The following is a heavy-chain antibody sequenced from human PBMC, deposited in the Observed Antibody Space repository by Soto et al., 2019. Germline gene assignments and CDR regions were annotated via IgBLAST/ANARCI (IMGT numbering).Heavy chain of an antibody. D-gene: IGHD3-16*01. CDR1: GGTFSSYT. CDR2: IIPILGIA. V-gene: IGHV1-69*02. Sequence: QVQLVQSGAEVKKPGSSVKVSCKASGGTFSSYTISWVRQAPGQGLEWMGRIIPILGIANYAQKFQGRVTITAXXDXSXXYMELRSLRSEDTAVYYCASSWAGGGWLQYHYFDYWGQGTLVTVSS. J-gene: IGHJ4*02. CDR3: ASSWAGGGWLQYHYFDY.